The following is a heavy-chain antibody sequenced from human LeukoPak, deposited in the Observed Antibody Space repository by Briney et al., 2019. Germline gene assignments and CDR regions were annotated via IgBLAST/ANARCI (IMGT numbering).Heavy chain of an antibody. Sequence: GASVKVSCKASGYTFTGYYMHWVRQAPGQGLEWMGWINPNSGGTNYAQKFQGRVTMTRDTSISTAYMELSRLRSDDTAVYYCARGVDSSGWPFDYWGRGTLVTVSS. V-gene: IGHV1-2*02. D-gene: IGHD6-19*01. CDR1: GYTFTGYY. J-gene: IGHJ4*02. CDR3: ARGVDSSGWPFDY. CDR2: INPNSGGT.